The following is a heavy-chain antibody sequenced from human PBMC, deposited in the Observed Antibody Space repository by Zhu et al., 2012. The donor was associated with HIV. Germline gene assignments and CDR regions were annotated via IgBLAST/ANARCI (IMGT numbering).Heavy chain of an antibody. CDR3: ARVGGYNSPFSI. D-gene: IGHD1-1*01. J-gene: IGHJ3*02. CDR1: GGSISSYY. Sequence: QVQLQESGPGVVKPSETLSLTCTVSGGSISSYYWSWIRQPPGKGLEWIGYIYSGGSTYFNPSLRSRVTISVDTSKNQFSLKLTSVTAADTAVYYCARVGGYNSPFSIWGQGTMVTVSS. CDR2: IYSGGST. V-gene: IGHV4-4*09.